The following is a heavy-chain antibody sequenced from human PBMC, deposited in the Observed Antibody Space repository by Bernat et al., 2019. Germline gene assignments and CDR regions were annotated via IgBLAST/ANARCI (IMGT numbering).Heavy chain of an antibody. CDR1: GGSISSSSYY. J-gene: IGHJ4*02. CDR3: ARREAGSSGRYFDY. Sequence: QLQLQESGPGLVKPSETLSLTCTVSGGSISSSSYYWGWIRQPPGKGLEWIGSIYYSGSTYYNPSLKSRVTISVDTSKNQFSLKLSSVTAADTAVYYCARREAGSSGRYFDYWGLGTLVTVSS. CDR2: IYYSGST. V-gene: IGHV4-39*01. D-gene: IGHD6-19*01.